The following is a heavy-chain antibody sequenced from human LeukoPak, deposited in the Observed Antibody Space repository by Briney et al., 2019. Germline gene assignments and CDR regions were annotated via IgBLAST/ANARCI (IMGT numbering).Heavy chain of an antibody. V-gene: IGHV1-2*02. D-gene: IGHD3-10*01. CDR3: ARWSTMVRGVIITWGAFDI. CDR2: INPNSGGT. J-gene: IGHJ3*02. Sequence: ASVKVSCKASGYTFTGYYMHWVRQAPGQGLEWMGWINPNSGGTNYAQKFQGRVTMTRDTSISTAYMELSRLRSDDTAVYYCARWSTMVRGVIITWGAFDIWGQGTMVTVSS. CDR1: GYTFTGYY.